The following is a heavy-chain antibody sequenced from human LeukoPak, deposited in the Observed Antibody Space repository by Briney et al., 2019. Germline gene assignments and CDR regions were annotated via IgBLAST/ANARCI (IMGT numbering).Heavy chain of an antibody. CDR2: IQNSART. Sequence: PSETLSLTCTVSGGSVNSGSHFWSWIRQPPGKGLEWIGYIQNSARTNYNPSLESRVTISVDSSKDQFSLRLSSVTAADTAVYYCATDYSNFYGMDVWGQGTTVTVSS. CDR1: GGSVNSGSHF. D-gene: IGHD4-11*01. J-gene: IGHJ6*02. CDR3: ATDYSNFYGMDV. V-gene: IGHV4-61*01.